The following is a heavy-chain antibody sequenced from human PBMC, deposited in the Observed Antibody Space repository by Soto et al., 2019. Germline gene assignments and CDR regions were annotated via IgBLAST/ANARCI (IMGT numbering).Heavy chain of an antibody. CDR3: ARDGAPDDCSGGSCYSYAFDI. Sequence: GGSLRLSCAASGFTFSSYWMHWVRQAPGKGLVWVSRINSDGSSTSYADSVKGRFTISIANAKNTLYLQMNSRSAEDTAVYYCARDGAPDDCSGGSCYSYAFDIWGQGTMVTVSS. CDR2: INSDGSST. J-gene: IGHJ3*02. CDR1: GFTFSSYW. V-gene: IGHV3-74*01. D-gene: IGHD2-15*01.